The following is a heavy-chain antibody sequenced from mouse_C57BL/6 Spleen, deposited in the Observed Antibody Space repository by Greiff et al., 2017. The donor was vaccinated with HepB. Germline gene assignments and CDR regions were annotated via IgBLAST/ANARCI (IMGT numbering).Heavy chain of an antibody. D-gene: IGHD1-1*01. CDR2: ISNGGGST. CDR1: GFTFSDYY. J-gene: IGHJ1*03. Sequence: DVKLVESGGGLVQPGGSLKLSCAASGFTFSDYYMYWVRQTPEKRLEWVAYISNGGGSTYYPDTVKGRFTISRDNAKNTLYLQMRRLKSEDTAMYYCARHNYGSRNWYFDVWGTGTTVTVSS. CDR3: ARHNYGSRNWYFDV. V-gene: IGHV5-12*01.